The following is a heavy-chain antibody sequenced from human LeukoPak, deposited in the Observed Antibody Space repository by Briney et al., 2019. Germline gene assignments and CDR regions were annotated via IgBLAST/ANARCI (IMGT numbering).Heavy chain of an antibody. V-gene: IGHV3-48*03. CDR2: ISGDGRTI. CDR1: GFASSNYN. Sequence: GGSLRLSCAASGFASSNYNMNWVRQAPGKGLEWVSYISGDGRTIYYADSVKGRFTISRDNVKNSLSLQMNSLRAEDTAVYYCAREILGDSNSIDYWGQGTLVTVSS. D-gene: IGHD4-11*01. CDR3: AREILGDSNSIDY. J-gene: IGHJ4*02.